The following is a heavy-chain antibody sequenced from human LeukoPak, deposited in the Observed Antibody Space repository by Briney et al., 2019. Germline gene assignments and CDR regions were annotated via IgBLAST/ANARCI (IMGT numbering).Heavy chain of an antibody. V-gene: IGHV4-59*01. CDR1: DDSISDYY. D-gene: IGHD3-16*01. Sequence: SETLSLTCTVSDDSISDYYRGWIRQPPGKGLGWIGYFYNSGRSTYNPSLKSRVTISADTSKNHFSLKLNSVTTADTAVYYCTRGAGWLIDYWGQGILVTVSS. J-gene: IGHJ4*02. CDR3: TRGAGWLIDY. CDR2: FYNSGRS.